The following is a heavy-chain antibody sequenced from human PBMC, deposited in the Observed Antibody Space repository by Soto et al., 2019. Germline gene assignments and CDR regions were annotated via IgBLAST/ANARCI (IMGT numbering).Heavy chain of an antibody. CDR1: GFTFSSYA. D-gene: IGHD5-18*01. CDR3: AKGDTAMAHAGYYYGMDV. V-gene: IGHV3-23*01. CDR2: ISGSGGST. J-gene: IGHJ6*02. Sequence: PGGSLRLSCAASGFTFSSYAMSWVRQAPGEGLEWVSAISGSGGSTYYADSVKGRFTISRDNSKNTLYLQMNSLRAEDTAVYYCAKGDTAMAHAGYYYGMDVWGQGTTVTVSS.